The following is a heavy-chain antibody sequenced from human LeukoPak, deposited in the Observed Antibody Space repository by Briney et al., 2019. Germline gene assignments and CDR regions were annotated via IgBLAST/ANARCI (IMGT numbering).Heavy chain of an antibody. J-gene: IGHJ4*02. D-gene: IGHD4-11*01. V-gene: IGHV3-7*01. Sequence: GGSLRLSCAASGFTFNTYAMSWVRQAPGKGLEWVANIKQDGSEKYYVDSVKGRFTISRDNAKNSLYLQMNSLRAEDTAVYYCARDRHDYTHYFDYWGQGTLVTVSS. CDR2: IKQDGSEK. CDR1: GFTFNTYA. CDR3: ARDRHDYTHYFDY.